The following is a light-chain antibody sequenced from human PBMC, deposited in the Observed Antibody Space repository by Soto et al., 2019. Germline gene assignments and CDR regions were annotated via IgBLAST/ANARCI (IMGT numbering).Light chain of an antibody. CDR2: CAS. CDR3: QHFDFSLIT. Sequence: ESVLTQSPGTLSLSPGERATLSFRTSQSVSGSHLAWYQQKPGQAPRLLIYCASTRATCVPDRFSGSGSGADFTLTIRRLEPEAFALYYCQHFDFSLITFGQGTRLEVK. J-gene: IGKJ5*01. CDR1: QSVSGSH. V-gene: IGKV3-20*01.